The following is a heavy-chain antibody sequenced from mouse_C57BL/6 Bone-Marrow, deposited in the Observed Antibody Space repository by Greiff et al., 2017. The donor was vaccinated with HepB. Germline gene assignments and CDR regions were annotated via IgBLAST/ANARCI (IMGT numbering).Heavy chain of an antibody. CDR2: IWSGGST. CDR1: GFSLTSYG. V-gene: IGHV2-2*01. CDR3: ARTY. Sequence: QVQLQQSGPGLVQPSQSLSITCTVSGFSLTSYGVHWVRQSPGKGLEWLGVIWSGGSTDYNAAFISRLSISKDNSKSQVFFKMNSLQADDTAIYYCARTYWGQGTLVTVSA. J-gene: IGHJ3*01.